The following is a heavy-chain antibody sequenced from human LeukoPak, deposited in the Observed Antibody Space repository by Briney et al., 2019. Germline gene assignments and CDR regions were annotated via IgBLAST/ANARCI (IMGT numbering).Heavy chain of an antibody. V-gene: IGHV3-74*01. J-gene: IGHJ5*02. CDR3: ASSSGGFNWFDP. Sequence: GGSQRLSCAASGFTFSRYWMHWVRQAPGKGLVWVSRINSDGSSTNYADSVKGRFTISRDNAKNTLYLQMNSLRVEDTAVYYCASSSGGFNWFDPWGQGTLVTVSS. D-gene: IGHD3-22*01. CDR2: INSDGSST. CDR1: GFTFSRYW.